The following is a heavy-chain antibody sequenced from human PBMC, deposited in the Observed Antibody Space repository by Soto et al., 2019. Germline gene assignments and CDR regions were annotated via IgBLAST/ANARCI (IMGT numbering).Heavy chain of an antibody. V-gene: IGHV1-18*04. Sequence: ASVKVSCKASGYTFSSYGISWVRQAPGQGLEWMGWISAYNGNTNYAQILQGRVTMTTDTSTSTAYMELRSLRSDDTAVYYCARDSRDPFGAYNWFDPWGQGTLVTVSS. D-gene: IGHD3-16*01. CDR2: ISAYNGNT. CDR1: GYTFSSYG. CDR3: ARDSRDPFGAYNWFDP. J-gene: IGHJ5*02.